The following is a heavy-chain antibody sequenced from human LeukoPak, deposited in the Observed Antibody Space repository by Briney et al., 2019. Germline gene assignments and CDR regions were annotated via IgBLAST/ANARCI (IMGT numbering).Heavy chain of an antibody. D-gene: IGHD6-19*01. Sequence: TGGSLRLSCAASGFIFSNYAMNWVRQAPGKGLEWVSGINWNSDTRAYAGSVKGRFTISRDHAKNFVYLQMSSLRAEDTAFYYCAKDVDESVAGNNWFDPWGQGTLVTVSS. CDR2: INWNSDTR. CDR1: GFIFSNYA. CDR3: AKDVDESVAGNNWFDP. J-gene: IGHJ5*02. V-gene: IGHV3-9*01.